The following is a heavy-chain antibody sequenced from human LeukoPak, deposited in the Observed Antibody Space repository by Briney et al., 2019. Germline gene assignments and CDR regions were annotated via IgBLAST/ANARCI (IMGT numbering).Heavy chain of an antibody. CDR1: GGSISSSSYY. J-gene: IGHJ4*02. Sequence: SETLSLTCTVSGGSISSSSYYWGWIRQPPGKGLEWIGSIYYSGSTYYNPSLKSRVTISVDTSKNQFSLKLSSVTAADTAVYYCARTRGYSYGLLDYWGQGTLVTVSS. CDR3: ARTRGYSYGLLDY. CDR2: IYYSGST. D-gene: IGHD5-18*01. V-gene: IGHV4-39*01.